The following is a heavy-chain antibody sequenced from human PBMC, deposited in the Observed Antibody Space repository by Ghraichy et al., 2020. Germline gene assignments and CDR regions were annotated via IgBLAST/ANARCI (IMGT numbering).Heavy chain of an antibody. V-gene: IGHV1-69*06. D-gene: IGHD3-3*01. Sequence: SVKVSCKASGGTFSRHALSWVRQAPGQGLEWMGGIIPLFGKAKYAEKFQGRVTITADTSTTTGYMELTSLRYEDTAVYYCAIWGGTTTTSSDFWSGPGDSWGQGALVIVS. CDR2: IIPLFGKA. CDR1: GGTFSRHA. J-gene: IGHJ4*02. CDR3: AIWGGTTTTSSDFWSGPGDS.